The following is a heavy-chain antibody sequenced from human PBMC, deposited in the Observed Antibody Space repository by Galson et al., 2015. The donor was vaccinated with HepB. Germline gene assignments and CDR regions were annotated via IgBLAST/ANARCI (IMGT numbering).Heavy chain of an antibody. CDR3: ARALGYCSGGSCPRAIDIDY. D-gene: IGHD2-15*01. V-gene: IGHV1-3*01. J-gene: IGHJ4*02. CDR1: GYTFTSYA. Sequence: SVKVSCKASGYTFTSYAMHWVRQAPGQRLEWMGWINAGNGNTKYSQKFQGRVTITRDTSASTAYMELSSLRSEDTAVYYCARALGYCSGGSCPRAIDIDYWGQGTLVTVSS. CDR2: INAGNGNT.